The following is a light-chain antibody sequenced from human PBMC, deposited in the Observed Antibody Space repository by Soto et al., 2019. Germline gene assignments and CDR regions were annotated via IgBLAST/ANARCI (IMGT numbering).Light chain of an antibody. CDR3: QKDINSPPII. V-gene: IGKV3-15*01. Sequence: EIVMTQSPATLSVSPGERVTLSCRASESISRNLACYQQKPGQAPRLLIYGASSRDTGVPAMFSGGGSGTEFPLTISIMHSDDAAVDFSQKDINSPPIIFGPGTKVDV. J-gene: IGKJ3*01. CDR2: GAS. CDR1: ESISRN.